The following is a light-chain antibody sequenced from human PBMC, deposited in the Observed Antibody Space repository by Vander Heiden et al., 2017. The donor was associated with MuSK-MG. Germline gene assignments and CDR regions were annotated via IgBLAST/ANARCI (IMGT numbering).Light chain of an antibody. CDR2: NAS. CDR1: QSVSTN. CDR3: QQYHNWPPWT. Sequence: EIVMTQSPVTLSVSPGERATVSCRASQSVSTNLAWFQQKRGQAPRLLIYNASTRATGIPARFSGSGSGTEFTLTISSRQSEDFAVYYCQQYHNWPPWTFGQGTKVEIK. V-gene: IGKV3-15*01. J-gene: IGKJ1*01.